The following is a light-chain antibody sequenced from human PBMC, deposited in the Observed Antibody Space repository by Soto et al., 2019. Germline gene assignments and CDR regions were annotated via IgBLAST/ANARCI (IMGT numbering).Light chain of an antibody. CDR2: GVN. J-gene: IGLJ1*01. V-gene: IGLV2-14*01. CDR3: SSYTTGSTLPWV. CDR1: SNDIGTYEY. Sequence: QGVLSQPASVSGSPGQSIAISCTGSSNDIGTYEYVSWHQHHPTRARKLIIFGVNDRPSGISDRFSRSKSGNPASLTIFGLPLEDEAVYYFSSYTTGSTLPWVFGTGTKVTVL.